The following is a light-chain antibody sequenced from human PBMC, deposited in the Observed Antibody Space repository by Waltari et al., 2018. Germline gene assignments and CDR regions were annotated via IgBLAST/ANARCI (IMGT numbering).Light chain of an antibody. V-gene: IGLV1-47*03. CDR2: RND. CDR1: SPNIGNNY. CDR3: AVWDNSLSVQWV. Sequence: QSLLTQPPSASGTPGQRVIISCSGSSPNIGNNYVYWYQHVPGRAPKLLIYRNDQRPSGVPDRFSGSKSGTSASLAISGLWSEDEADYYCAVWDNSLSVQWVFGGGTKLTVL. J-gene: IGLJ3*02.